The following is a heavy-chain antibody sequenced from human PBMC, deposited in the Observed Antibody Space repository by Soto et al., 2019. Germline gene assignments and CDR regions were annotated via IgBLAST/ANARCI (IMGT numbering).Heavy chain of an antibody. J-gene: IGHJ3*02. V-gene: IGHV3-21*04. Sequence: EVQLVESGGGLVKPGGSLRLSCAASGFTFTRYSMNWVRQAPGKGLEWVSSISSSGGMTDYEDSVRGRFTVSIDHSKDTVHLQMTSLRADDTAVYYCAKDRTMARGIRAFDIWGQGTTVTISS. D-gene: IGHD3-10*01. CDR1: GFTFTRYS. CDR2: ISSSGGMT. CDR3: AKDRTMARGIRAFDI.